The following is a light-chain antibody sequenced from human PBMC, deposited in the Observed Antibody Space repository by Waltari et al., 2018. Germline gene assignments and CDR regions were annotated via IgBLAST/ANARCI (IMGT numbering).Light chain of an antibody. V-gene: IGKV1-12*01. CDR3: QQANSFPHT. Sequence: DIKMTQSPSSVSASVGDRVTITCRASQGSSSWFAWYQQKPGKAPKLLICAASSLQSGVPSRVSGSGSGTDFTLTISCLRPEDFATYYCQQANSFPHTFGQGTKLEIK. CDR1: QGSSSW. CDR2: AAS. J-gene: IGKJ2*01.